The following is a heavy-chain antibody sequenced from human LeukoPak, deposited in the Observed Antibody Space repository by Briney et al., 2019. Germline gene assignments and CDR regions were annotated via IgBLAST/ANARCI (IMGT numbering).Heavy chain of an antibody. J-gene: IGHJ4*02. CDR1: GFTFSSYS. CDR3: GRDLSYFDY. Sequence: GGSLRLSCAASGFTFSSYSMNWVRQAPGKGLEWVSYISSSSSTIYYADSVKGRFTISRDNAKNSVYLQMNNLRAEDTAIYYCGRDLSYFDYWGQGILVTVSS. CDR2: ISSSSSTI. V-gene: IGHV3-48*04.